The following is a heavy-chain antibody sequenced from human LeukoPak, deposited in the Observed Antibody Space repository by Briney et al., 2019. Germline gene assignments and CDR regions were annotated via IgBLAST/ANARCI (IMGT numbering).Heavy chain of an antibody. CDR2: IIPIFGTA. CDR1: GGTFSSYA. J-gene: IGHJ4*02. Sequence: SVKVSCKASGGTFSSYAISWVRQAPGQGLEWMGRIIPIFGTANCAQKFQGRVTITTDESTSTAYMELSSLRSEDTAVYYCARRPYSGSYGEFDYWGQGTLVTVSS. CDR3: ARRPYSGSYGEFDY. V-gene: IGHV1-69*05. D-gene: IGHD1-26*01.